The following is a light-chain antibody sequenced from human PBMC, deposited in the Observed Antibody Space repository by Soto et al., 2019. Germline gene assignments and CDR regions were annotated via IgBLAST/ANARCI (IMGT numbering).Light chain of an antibody. CDR1: QGISSY. Sequence: IQLTQSPSSLSASVGDRVTITCRASQGISSYLAWYQQKPGKAPKLLIYAASTLQSGVPSRLSGSGSGTDFTLTISSLQPEDFATYYCQQGFTFGPGTKVDIK. CDR3: QQGFT. CDR2: AAS. V-gene: IGKV1-9*01. J-gene: IGKJ3*01.